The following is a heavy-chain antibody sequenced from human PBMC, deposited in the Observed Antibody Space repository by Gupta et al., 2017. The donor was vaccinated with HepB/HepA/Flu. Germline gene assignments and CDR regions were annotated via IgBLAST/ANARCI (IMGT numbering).Heavy chain of an antibody. D-gene: IGHD2-2*01. CDR1: GFTFSSYA. J-gene: IGHJ4*02. CDR2: ISYDGSNK. Sequence: QVQLVESGGGVVQPGRSLRLSCAASGFTFSSYAMHWVRQAPGKGLEWVAVISYDGSNKYYADSVKGRFTISRDNSKKTLYLQMNSLRAEDTAVYYCARDKRTRYYFDYWGQGTLVTVSS. CDR3: ARDKRTRYYFDY. V-gene: IGHV3-30-3*01.